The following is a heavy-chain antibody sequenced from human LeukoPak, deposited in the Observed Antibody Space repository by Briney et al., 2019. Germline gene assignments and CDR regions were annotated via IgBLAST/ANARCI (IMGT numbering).Heavy chain of an antibody. CDR1: GFTFSFYW. Sequence: GGSLRLSCGASGFTFSFYWMTWVRQAPGKGLEWVANIKQDGSEKYYLESVKGRFTISRDNARNSLYLQMNSLRAEDTAVYYCARVRQQRDAFDIWGQGTMVTVSS. CDR3: ARVRQQRDAFDI. V-gene: IGHV3-7*01. D-gene: IGHD6-13*01. CDR2: IKQDGSEK. J-gene: IGHJ3*02.